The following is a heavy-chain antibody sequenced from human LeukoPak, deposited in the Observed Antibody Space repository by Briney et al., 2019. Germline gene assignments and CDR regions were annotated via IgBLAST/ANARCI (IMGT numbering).Heavy chain of an antibody. CDR1: GFTFRIYS. J-gene: IGHJ2*01. V-gene: IGHV3-48*01. CDR3: ASLILSSVATATTGDFDL. Sequence: PGGSLRLSCAASGFTFRIYSMNWVRQAPGKGLEWVSYVSSSSSSMKYADSVKGRFTISRDNAKNSLYLQMNSLRAEDTAVYYCASLILSSVATATTGDFDLWGRGTLVTVSS. CDR2: VSSSSSSM. D-gene: IGHD4-17*01.